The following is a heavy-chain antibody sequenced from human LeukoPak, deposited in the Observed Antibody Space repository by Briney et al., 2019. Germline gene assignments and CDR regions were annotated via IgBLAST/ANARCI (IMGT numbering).Heavy chain of an antibody. CDR1: GGSVSSGSYY. V-gene: IGHV4-61*01. D-gene: IGHD3-22*01. Sequence: SETLSLTCTVSGGSVSSGSYYWSWIRQPPGKGLEWIGNIHYSGGTNYNPSLKSRITISVDTSKNQFSLNLSSVTAADTAVYYCARGSYTSGFYYDPWDYWGQGTLVTVSS. J-gene: IGHJ4*02. CDR3: ARGSYTSGFYYDPWDY. CDR2: IHYSGGT.